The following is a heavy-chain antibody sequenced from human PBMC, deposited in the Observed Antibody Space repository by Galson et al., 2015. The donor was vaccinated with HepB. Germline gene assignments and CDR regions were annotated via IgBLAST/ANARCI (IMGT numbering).Heavy chain of an antibody. CDR1: GFTFSDYT. J-gene: IGHJ4*02. D-gene: IGHD3-22*01. CDR3: VKHDSSGNIPYFDF. Sequence: SLRLSCAASGFTFSDYTMHWVRQAPGKRLEYVSTITSDGDTTFYADSVKGRFTISRDNSKNTLYVQMSSLRAEDTAVYYCVKHDSSGNIPYFDFWGQGTLVTVSS. V-gene: IGHV3-64*05. CDR2: ITSDGDTT.